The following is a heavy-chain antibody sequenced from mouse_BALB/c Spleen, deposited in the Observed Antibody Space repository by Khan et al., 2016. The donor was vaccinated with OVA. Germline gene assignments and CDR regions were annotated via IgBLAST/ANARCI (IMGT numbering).Heavy chain of an antibody. Sequence: QVQLQQSGAELARPGASVKMSCKASGYTFTSYTIHWIKKRPGQGLEWIGYINPSNGYTNYNQKFNDKATLTTDKSSTTAYLQLRSLTAYHSALYNCVKDGAYHRNDGWFAFWGQGTLVTVSA. CDR2: INPSNGYT. CDR3: VKDGAYHRNDGWFAF. V-gene: IGHV1-4*01. J-gene: IGHJ3*01. D-gene: IGHD2-14*01. CDR1: GYTFTSYT.